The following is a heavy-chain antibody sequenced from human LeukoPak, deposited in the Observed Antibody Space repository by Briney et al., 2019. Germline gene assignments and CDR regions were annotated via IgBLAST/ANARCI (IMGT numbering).Heavy chain of an antibody. CDR1: GFTFSSYG. V-gene: IGHV3-30*03. J-gene: IGHJ4*02. Sequence: GGSLRLSCAASGFTFSSYGMHWVRQAPGKGLEWVAVISYDGSNKYYADSVKGRFTISRDNAKNSLYLQMNSLRAEDTAVYYCARTPPYTYDSSAFDYWGQGTLVTVSS. CDR3: ARTPPYTYDSSAFDY. CDR2: ISYDGSNK. D-gene: IGHD3-22*01.